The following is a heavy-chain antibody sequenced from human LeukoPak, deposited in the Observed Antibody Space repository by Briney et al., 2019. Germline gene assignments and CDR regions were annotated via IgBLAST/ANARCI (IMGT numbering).Heavy chain of an antibody. CDR3: ARYGSGDYFDY. J-gene: IGHJ4*02. V-gene: IGHV1-69*05. CDR1: GGTFSSYA. CDR2: IVPIFGTA. Sequence: ASVKVSCKASGGTFSSYAISWVRQAPGQGLEWMGGIVPIFGTANYAQKFQGRVTITTDESTSTAYMELSSLRSEDTAVYYCARYGSGDYFDYWGQGTLVTVSS. D-gene: IGHD1-1*01.